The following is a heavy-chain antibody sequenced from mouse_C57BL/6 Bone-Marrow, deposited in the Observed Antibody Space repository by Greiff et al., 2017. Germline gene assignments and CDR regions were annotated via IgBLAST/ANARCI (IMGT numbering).Heavy chain of an antibody. CDR3: AGGYLYAMDY. Sequence: EVMLVESGGGLVKPGGSLKLSCAASGFTFSSYAMSWVRQTPEKRLECVATISDGGSYTYYPDNVKGRFTISRDNAKNNLYLQMRHLKSEDTAMYYCAGGYLYAMDYWGQGTSVTVSS. CDR2: ISDGGSYT. CDR1: GFTFSSYA. D-gene: IGHD2-2*01. J-gene: IGHJ4*01. V-gene: IGHV5-4*03.